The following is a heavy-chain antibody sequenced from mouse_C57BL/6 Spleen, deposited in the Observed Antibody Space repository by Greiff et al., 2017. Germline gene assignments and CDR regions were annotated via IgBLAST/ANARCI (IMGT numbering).Heavy chain of an antibody. CDR1: GFTFSNYW. D-gene: IGHD1-1*01. V-gene: IGHV6-3*01. J-gene: IGHJ4*01. CDR2: IRLKSDNYAT. Sequence: DVHLVESGGGLVQPGGSMKLSCVASGFTFSNYWMNWVRQSPEKGLEWVAQIRLKSDNYATHYAESVKGRFTISRYDSKSSVYLQMNNLRAEDTGIYYCPQITGDYWGQGTSVTVSS. CDR3: PQITGDY.